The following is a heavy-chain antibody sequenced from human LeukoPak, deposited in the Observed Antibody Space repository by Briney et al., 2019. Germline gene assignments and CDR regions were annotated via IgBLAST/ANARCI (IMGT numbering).Heavy chain of an antibody. CDR2: IKSETDGATT. Sequence: GGSLRLSCAASGFTFSDASMNWVRQAPGKGLEWVGRIKSETDGATTDSAAPVRGGFTISRDDSKNTLYLQMNSLKTDDSAVYYCTTDVGDYWGQGTLVTVSS. CDR3: TTDVGDY. CDR1: GFTFSDAS. V-gene: IGHV3-15*07. J-gene: IGHJ4*02.